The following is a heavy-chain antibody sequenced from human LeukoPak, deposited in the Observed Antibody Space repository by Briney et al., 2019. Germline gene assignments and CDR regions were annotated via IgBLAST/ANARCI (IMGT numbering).Heavy chain of an antibody. V-gene: IGHV1-69*04. CDR3: ARDYYDSSGYYHLYYFDY. CDR2: IIPILGIA. Sequence: ASVKVSCKASGGTFSSYAISWVRPAPGQGLEWMGRIIPILGIANYAQKFQGRVTITADKSTSTAYMELSSLRSEDTAVYYCARDYYDSSGYYHLYYFDYWGQGTLVTVSS. J-gene: IGHJ4*02. D-gene: IGHD3-22*01. CDR1: GGTFSSYA.